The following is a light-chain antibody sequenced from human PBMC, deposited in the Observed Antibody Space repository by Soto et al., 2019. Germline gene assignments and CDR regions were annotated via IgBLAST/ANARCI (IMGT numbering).Light chain of an antibody. Sequence: ETVMTQSPATLSVSPGERATLSCRTSQSVSSNLAWYQQKPGQAPRLLIDGASTRATGIPARFSGSGSGTEFTLTISSLQSEDFAVYYCQQYNNWPPITFGQGTRLEIK. CDR3: QQYNNWPPIT. V-gene: IGKV3-15*01. CDR2: GAS. J-gene: IGKJ5*01. CDR1: QSVSSN.